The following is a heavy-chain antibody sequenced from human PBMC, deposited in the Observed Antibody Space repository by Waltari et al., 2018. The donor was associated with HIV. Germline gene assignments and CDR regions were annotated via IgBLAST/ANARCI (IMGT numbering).Heavy chain of an antibody. CDR1: GFTFGDYA. V-gene: IGHV3-49*03. D-gene: IGHD5-18*01. Sequence: EVQLVESGGGLVQSGRSLRLSCTASGFTFGDYAMSWFRQAPGKGLEWVGFIRSKPYGGTTEYAASVKDRFTISRDDSKSIAYLQMNSLKTEDTAVYYCSRSRGYSYGYADYWGQGTLVTVSS. CDR2: IRSKPYGGTT. J-gene: IGHJ4*02. CDR3: SRSRGYSYGYADY.